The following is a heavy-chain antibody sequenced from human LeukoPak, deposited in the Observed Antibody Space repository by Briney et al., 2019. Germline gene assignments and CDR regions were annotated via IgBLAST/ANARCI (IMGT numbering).Heavy chain of an antibody. CDR1: GYSFTSYW. V-gene: IGHV5-51*01. CDR3: ATLVGYGSFFDY. J-gene: IGHJ4*02. D-gene: IGHD3-10*01. CDR2: IYPGDSDT. Sequence: GESLKISCKGSGYSFTSYWIGWVCHVPGKGLGYMGVIYPGDSDTRYSPSFQGQVPISADKSISTAYLQWNSLKASDTAMYYCATLVGYGSFFDYWGQGTLVTVSS.